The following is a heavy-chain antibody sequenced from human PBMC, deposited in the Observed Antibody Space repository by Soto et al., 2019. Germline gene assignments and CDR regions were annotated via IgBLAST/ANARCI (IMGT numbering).Heavy chain of an antibody. Sequence: GASVKVSCKASGYTFSTYEINWVRRAAGQGLEWMGRMNPDNGNTGYAQKFQDRVTMTRNTSISTSYMELSSLRSDDTAVYSCARGPRESGEWLLFDYWGQRALVTVSS. J-gene: IGHJ4*02. V-gene: IGHV1-8*01. CDR2: MNPDNGNT. CDR1: GYTFSTYE. CDR3: ARGPRESGEWLLFDY. D-gene: IGHD3-3*01.